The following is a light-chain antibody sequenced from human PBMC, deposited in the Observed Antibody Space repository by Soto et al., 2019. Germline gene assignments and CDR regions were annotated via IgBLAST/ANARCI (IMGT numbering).Light chain of an antibody. CDR2: WAS. Sequence: DTVMTQSPDSLAVSLGERATINCKSSQSVFHSANNMNYLAWYQQKPGQSPKLLISWASIRDSGVPDRFSGSGFGTEFTLTINSLQAEDAAVYYCQQFYNTPPYTFGQGTRLEIK. CDR1: QSVFHSANNMNY. V-gene: IGKV4-1*01. CDR3: QQFYNTPPYT. J-gene: IGKJ2*01.